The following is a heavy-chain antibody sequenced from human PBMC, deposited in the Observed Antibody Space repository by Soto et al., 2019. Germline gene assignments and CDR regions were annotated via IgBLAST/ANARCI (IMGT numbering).Heavy chain of an antibody. CDR3: ARVYYYGSGSYYFDY. CDR2: ISGSGGST. Sequence: PGGSLRLSCAASGFTFSSYAMSWVRQAPGKGLEWVSAISGSGGSTYYADSVKGRFTISRDNSKNTLYLQMNSLRAEDTAVYYCARVYYYGSGSYYFDYWGQGTLVTVSS. J-gene: IGHJ4*02. CDR1: GFTFSSYA. D-gene: IGHD3-10*01. V-gene: IGHV3-23*01.